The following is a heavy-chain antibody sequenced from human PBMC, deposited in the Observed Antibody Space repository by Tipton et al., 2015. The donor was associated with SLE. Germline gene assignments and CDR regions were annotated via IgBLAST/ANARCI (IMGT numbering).Heavy chain of an antibody. V-gene: IGHV4-34*01. D-gene: IGHD6-6*01. J-gene: IGHJ5*02. CDR3: ARGAPYSTSSVGWFDP. CDR2: INHSGST. Sequence: TLSLTCAVYGGSFSGYYWSWIRQPPGKGLEWIGEINHSGSTNYNPSLKSRVTTSVDKSKNHFSLKLNSVTAADTAVYYCARGAPYSTSSVGWFDPWGHGTLVTVSS. CDR1: GGSFSGYY.